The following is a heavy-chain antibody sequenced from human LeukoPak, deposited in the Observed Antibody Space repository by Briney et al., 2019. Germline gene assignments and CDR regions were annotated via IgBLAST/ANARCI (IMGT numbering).Heavy chain of an antibody. D-gene: IGHD3-22*01. J-gene: IGHJ4*02. CDR3: ARGHTVIGL. Sequence: GGSLRLSCAASEFSLSDWYMSWIRRAPGKGLEHVGYTSPTGTDISHGDSVKGRFTISRDNARNSLYLEMKSLTVDDTAVYLCARGHTVIGLWGQGTLVTVSS. V-gene: IGHV3-11*04. CDR2: TSPTGTDI. CDR1: EFSLSDWY.